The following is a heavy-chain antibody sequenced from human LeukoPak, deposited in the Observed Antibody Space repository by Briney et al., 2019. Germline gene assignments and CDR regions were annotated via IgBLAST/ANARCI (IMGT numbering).Heavy chain of an antibody. Sequence: GGSLRLSCAASGFTLSSYSMDWVRQAPGKGLEWVSYISAISSSSTYYADSVKGRFTISRDNAKNSLYLQMNSLRAEDTAVYYCARDCLMVGRGVIWFDPWGQGTLVTVSS. CDR3: ARDCLMVGRGVIWFDP. D-gene: IGHD3-10*01. CDR2: ISAISSSST. J-gene: IGHJ5*02. CDR1: GFTLSSYS. V-gene: IGHV3-48*04.